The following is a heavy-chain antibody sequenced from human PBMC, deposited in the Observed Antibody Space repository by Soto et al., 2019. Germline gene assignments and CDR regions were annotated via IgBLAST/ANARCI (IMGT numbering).Heavy chain of an antibody. CDR3: ARGSVLMVYASSYYYYGMDV. CDR1: GGTFSSYA. V-gene: IGHV1-69*01. Sequence: QVQLVQSGAEVQKPGSSVKVSCKASGGTFSSYAISWVRQAPGQGLEWMGGIIPIFGTANYAQKFQGRVTITADESTSTAYMELSSLRSEDTAVYYCARGSVLMVYASSYYYYGMDVWGQGTTVTVSS. CDR2: IIPIFGTA. D-gene: IGHD2-8*01. J-gene: IGHJ6*02.